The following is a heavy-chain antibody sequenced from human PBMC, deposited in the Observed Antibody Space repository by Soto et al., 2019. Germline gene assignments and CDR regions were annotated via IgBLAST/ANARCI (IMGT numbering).Heavy chain of an antibody. CDR3: AKSIAARPYYYYGMDV. V-gene: IGHV3-43*02. D-gene: IGHD6-6*01. J-gene: IGHJ6*02. Sequence: GESLKISCTASGFTFDDYAMHWVRQAPGKGLEWVSLISGDGGSTYYADSVKGRFTISRDNSKNSLYLQMNSLRTEDTALYYCAKSIAARPYYYYGMDVWGQGTTVTVSS. CDR1: GFTFDDYA. CDR2: ISGDGGST.